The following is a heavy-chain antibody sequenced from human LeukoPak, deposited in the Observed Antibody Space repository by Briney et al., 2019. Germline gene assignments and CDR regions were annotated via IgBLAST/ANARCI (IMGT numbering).Heavy chain of an antibody. D-gene: IGHD5-24*01. V-gene: IGHV3-30*02. CDR1: GFTFSDYS. J-gene: IGHJ2*01. CDR2: IRYDGNNK. CDR3: AREERDGYNYYWYFDL. Sequence: GGSLRLSCAASGFTFSDYSMHWVRQAPGKGLNWVAFIRYDGNNKYYADSVKGRFTISRDNAKNSLYLQMNSLRAEDTAVYYCAREERDGYNYYWYFDLWGRGTLVTVSS.